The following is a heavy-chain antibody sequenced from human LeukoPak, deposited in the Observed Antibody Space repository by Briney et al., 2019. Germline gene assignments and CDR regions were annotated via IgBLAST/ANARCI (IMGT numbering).Heavy chain of an antibody. CDR1: GFTFSSYA. V-gene: IGHV3-30*04. J-gene: IGHJ5*02. CDR3: ARATKYSSGWFP. D-gene: IGHD6-19*01. Sequence: PGRSLRLSYAASGFTFSSYAMHWVRRAPGKGLEWVAVISYDGSNKYYADSVKGRFTISRDNSKNTLYLQMNSLRAEDTAVYYCARATKYSSGWFPWGQGTLVTVSS. CDR2: ISYDGSNK.